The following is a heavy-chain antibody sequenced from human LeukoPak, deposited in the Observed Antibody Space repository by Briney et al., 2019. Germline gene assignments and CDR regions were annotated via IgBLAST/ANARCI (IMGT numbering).Heavy chain of an antibody. J-gene: IGHJ1*01. CDR1: GGSFSGYY. V-gene: IGHV4-34*01. D-gene: IGHD3-9*01. CDR2: INHSGST. Sequence: SETLSLTCAVYGGSFSGYYWSWIRQPPGKGLEWIGEINHSGSTNYNPSLKSRVTISVDTSKNQFSLKLSSVTAADTAVYYRARVRILTGYSKQEYFQHWGQGTLVTVSS. CDR3: ARVRILTGYSKQEYFQH.